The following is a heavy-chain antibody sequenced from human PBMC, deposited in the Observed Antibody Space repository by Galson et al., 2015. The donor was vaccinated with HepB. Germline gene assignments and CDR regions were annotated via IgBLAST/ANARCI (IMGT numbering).Heavy chain of an antibody. V-gene: IGHV3-21*01. CDR3: ARQGQIGARWFDP. Sequence: SLRLSCAASGFDFSLYSMVWVRQAPGKGLQWVSSISGDDNYIFYIDSVKGRFTISRDNAKNSLFLQMNSLGVDDTAVYYCARQGQIGARWFDPWGRGTLVTVSS. CDR1: GFDFSLYS. D-gene: IGHD4-17*01. J-gene: IGHJ5*02. CDR2: ISGDDNYI.